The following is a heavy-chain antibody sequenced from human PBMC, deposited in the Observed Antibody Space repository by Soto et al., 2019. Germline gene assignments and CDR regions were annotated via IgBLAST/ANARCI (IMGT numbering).Heavy chain of an antibody. CDR2: IIPILVIA. J-gene: IGHJ4*02. CDR1: GGTFSSYT. V-gene: IGHV1-69*02. Sequence: QVQLVQSGAEVKKPGSSVKVSCKASGGTFSSYTISWVRQAPGQGLEWMGRIIPILVIANYAQKFQGSVTVPADKARSTAKWELSSSRCEARAGYSGERDRNDGDSATGGEETMVTFSS. CDR3: ERDRNDGDSAT. D-gene: IGHD4-17*01.